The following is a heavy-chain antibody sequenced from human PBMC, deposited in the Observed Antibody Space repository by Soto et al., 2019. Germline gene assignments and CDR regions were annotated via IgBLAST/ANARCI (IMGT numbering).Heavy chain of an antibody. CDR3: AAYYDNSGGWIYFDY. CDR2: IIPVFGTP. CDR1: AGTLSSAFSSYA. J-gene: IGHJ4*02. V-gene: IGHV1-69*06. D-gene: IGHD3-22*01. Sequence: AQLVQSGAEVKKPGSSVKVSCKASAGTLSSAFSSYAISWVRQAPGQGLEWMGGIIPVFGTPNYAQKFQGRVTITADKSTTTAYMELSSLRSEDTAVYYCAAYYDNSGGWIYFDYWGQGTLVTVAS.